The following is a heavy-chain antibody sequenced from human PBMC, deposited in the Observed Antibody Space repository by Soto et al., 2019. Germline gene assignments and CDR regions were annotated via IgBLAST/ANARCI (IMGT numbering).Heavy chain of an antibody. D-gene: IGHD1-1*01. CDR2: ISGSGATT. CDR1: GFIFSNYA. CDR3: TKGGIPRRYNIPKVDFDY. J-gene: IGHJ4*02. Sequence: SLRLSCAASGFIFSNYAMSWVRQAPGRGLEWVSAISGSGATTYYPDSVKGRFTISRDNSKNTLYLQMNNLRADDTAVYYCTKGGIPRRYNIPKVDFDYWGQGSLVTVS. V-gene: IGHV3-23*01.